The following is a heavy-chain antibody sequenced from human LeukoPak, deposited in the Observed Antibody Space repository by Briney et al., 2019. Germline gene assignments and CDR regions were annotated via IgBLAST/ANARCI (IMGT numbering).Heavy chain of an antibody. Sequence: GGSLRLSCAASGFTFSSYSMNWVRQAPGKGLEWVSSISSSSSYIYYADSVKGRFTISRDNAKNSLYLQMNSLRAEDTAVYYCARAPIQRPFDYWGQGTLVTVSS. CDR3: ARAPIQRPFDY. CDR2: ISSSSSYI. CDR1: GFTFSSYS. D-gene: IGHD3-3*01. V-gene: IGHV3-21*01. J-gene: IGHJ4*02.